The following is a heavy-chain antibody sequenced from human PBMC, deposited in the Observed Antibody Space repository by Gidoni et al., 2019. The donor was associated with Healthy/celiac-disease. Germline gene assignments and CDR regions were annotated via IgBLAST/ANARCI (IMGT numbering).Heavy chain of an antibody. CDR2: ISSSSSTR. J-gene: IGHJ6*02. D-gene: IGHD3-9*01. Sequence: EVQLVGSGGGWVQPGGALRLSWAASGFNFSSYSMNWVRPAPGKGLEWVSYISSSSSTRYYADSVKGRFTISRDNAKNSLYLQMNSLRAEDTAVYYCARDGHYDILTGYYSYGMDVWGQGTTVTVSS. CDR1: GFNFSSYS. V-gene: IGHV3-48*04. CDR3: ARDGHYDILTGYYSYGMDV.